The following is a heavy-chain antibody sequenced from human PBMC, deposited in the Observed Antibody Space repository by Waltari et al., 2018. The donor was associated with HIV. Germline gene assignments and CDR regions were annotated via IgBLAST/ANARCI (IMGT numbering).Heavy chain of an antibody. J-gene: IGHJ5*02. CDR1: GFGRGFRLSFSAYW. CDR2: INEDGSEK. V-gene: IGHV3-7*01. D-gene: IGHD3-10*01. CDR3: AGDGSWSRTWFDP. Sequence: QLAESGGGLVQPGGSLRLSCAGTGFGRGFRLSFSAYWMGWLRKAPFPWLEWVANINEDGSEKYYADSVKGRFTISRDNAKRSFYLQMDSLRLEDTAVYFCAGDGSWSRTWFDPWGQGTLVTVAS.